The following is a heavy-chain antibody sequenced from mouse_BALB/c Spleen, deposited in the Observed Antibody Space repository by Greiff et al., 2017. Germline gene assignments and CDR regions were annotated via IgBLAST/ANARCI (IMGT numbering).Heavy chain of an antibody. CDR3: ARDWDGNFYYAMDY. V-gene: IGHV1S56*01. D-gene: IGHD2-1*01. J-gene: IGHJ4*01. CDR1: GYTFTSYY. Sequence: VQLQQSGPELVKPGASVRISCKASGYTFTSYYIHWVKQRPGQGLEWIGWIYPGNVNTKYNEKFKGKATLTADKSSSTAYMQLSSLTSEDSAVYFCARDWDGNFYYAMDYWGQGTSVTVSS. CDR2: IYPGNVNT.